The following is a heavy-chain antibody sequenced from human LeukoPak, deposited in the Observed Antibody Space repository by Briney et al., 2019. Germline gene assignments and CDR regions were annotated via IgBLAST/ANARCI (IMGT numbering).Heavy chain of an antibody. J-gene: IGHJ4*02. V-gene: IGHV3-7*03. CDR2: IKQDGSEK. D-gene: IGHD3-16*01. Sequence: GGSLRLSCAASGFSFSSYGMHWVRQAPGKGLEWVANIKQDGSEKYYVDSVKGRFTISRDNAKNSLYLQMNSLRAEDTALYYCARGGEDYWGQGTLVTVSS. CDR3: ARGGEDY. CDR1: GFSFSSYG.